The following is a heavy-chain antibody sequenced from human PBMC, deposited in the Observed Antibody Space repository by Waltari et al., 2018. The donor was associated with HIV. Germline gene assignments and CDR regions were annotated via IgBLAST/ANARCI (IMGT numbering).Heavy chain of an antibody. D-gene: IGHD6-6*01. CDR2: INHSGST. CDR1: GGSFSGYY. CDR3: ARGRGIRDIVARPSRWFDT. V-gene: IGHV4-34*01. J-gene: IGHJ5*02. Sequence: QVQLQQWGAGLLKPSETLSLTCGVYGGSFSGYYWSWIRQPPGKGLEWIGEINHSGSTYYNPSLKSRVTISVDTSNNQFSLKLSSVTAADTAVYYCARGRGIRDIVARPSRWFDTWGQGTLVTVSS.